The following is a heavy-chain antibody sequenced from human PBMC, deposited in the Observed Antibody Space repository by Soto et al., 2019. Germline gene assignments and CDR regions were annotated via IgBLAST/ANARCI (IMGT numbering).Heavy chain of an antibody. D-gene: IGHD2-8*01. CDR3: ARHIMDYFDY. CDR2: IYPGDSDT. CDR1: GSSFTTYW. V-gene: IGHV5-51*01. Sequence: GESLKISCKGSGSSFTTYWIGWVRQMPGKGLEWMGIIYPGDSDTRYSPSFQGQVTISADKSISTAYLQWGSLKASDTAMYFCARHIMDYFDYWGQGTLVTVSS. J-gene: IGHJ4*02.